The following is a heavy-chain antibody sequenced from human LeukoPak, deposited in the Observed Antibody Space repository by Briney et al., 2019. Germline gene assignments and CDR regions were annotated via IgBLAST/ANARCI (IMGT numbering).Heavy chain of an antibody. CDR1: GGSFSGYY. CDR3: ARHTAMVTSKLDY. D-gene: IGHD5-18*01. J-gene: IGHJ4*02. V-gene: IGHV4-34*01. Sequence: SETLSLTCAVYGGSFSGYYWSWIRQPPGKGLEWIGEINHSGSTNYNPSLKSRVTISVDTSKNQFSLKLSSVTAADTAVYYCARHTAMVTSKLDYWGQETLVTVSS. CDR2: INHSGST.